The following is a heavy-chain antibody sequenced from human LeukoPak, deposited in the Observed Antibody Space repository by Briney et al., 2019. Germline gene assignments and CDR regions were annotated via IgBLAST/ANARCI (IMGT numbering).Heavy chain of an antibody. CDR3: ARSPKRPNGYYGSGRFVY. Sequence: SETLSLTCTVSGGSISSYYWSWIRQPAGKGLEWIGRIYTSGSTNYNPSLKSRVTISVDTSKNQFSLNLSSVTAADTAVYYCARSPKRPNGYYGSGRFVYWGQGTLVTVSS. J-gene: IGHJ4*02. D-gene: IGHD3-10*01. V-gene: IGHV4-4*07. CDR1: GGSISSYY. CDR2: IYTSGST.